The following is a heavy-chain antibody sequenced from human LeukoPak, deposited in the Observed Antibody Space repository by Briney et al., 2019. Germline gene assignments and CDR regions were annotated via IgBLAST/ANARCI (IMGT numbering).Heavy chain of an antibody. J-gene: IGHJ4*02. CDR1: GFTFSSYS. Sequence: GGSLRLSCAASGFTFSSYSTNWVRQAPGKWLEWVSSISSRSSYIYYADYVKGRFTISRDNSKNTLYLQMNSLRAEDTAVYYCAKDFQPRFVYYVPQTLGNWGQGTLVTVSS. CDR2: ISSRSSYI. CDR3: AKDFQPRFVYYVPQTLGN. D-gene: IGHD3-10*02. V-gene: IGHV3-21*01.